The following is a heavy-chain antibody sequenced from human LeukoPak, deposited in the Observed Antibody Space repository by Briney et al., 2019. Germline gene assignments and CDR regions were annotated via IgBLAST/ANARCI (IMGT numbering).Heavy chain of an antibody. D-gene: IGHD6-13*01. J-gene: IGHJ5*02. Sequence: SETLSLTCTVSGGSISSYYWSWIRQPPGKGLEWIGSIYYSGSTYYNPSLKSRVTISVDTSKNQFSLKLSSVTAADTAVYYCARDRWQQLVNDWGSLNNWFDPWGQGTLVTVSS. CDR1: GGSISSYY. CDR2: IYYSGST. V-gene: IGHV4-59*12. CDR3: ARDRWQQLVNDWGSLNNWFDP.